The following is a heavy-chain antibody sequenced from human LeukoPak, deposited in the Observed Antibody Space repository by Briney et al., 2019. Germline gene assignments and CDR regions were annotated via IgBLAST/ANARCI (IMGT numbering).Heavy chain of an antibody. CDR2: ISGSGGTT. CDR1: GFTFSSYA. CDR3: AKEYYDFWSGYPDF. D-gene: IGHD3-3*01. Sequence: GGSLRLSCAVSGFTFSSYAMSWVRQAPGKGLEWVSVISGSGGTTYYADSVKGRFTISRDNSKNTLYLQMKSLRAEDTAVYYCAKEYYDFWSGYPDFWGQGTLVTVSS. J-gene: IGHJ4*02. V-gene: IGHV3-23*01.